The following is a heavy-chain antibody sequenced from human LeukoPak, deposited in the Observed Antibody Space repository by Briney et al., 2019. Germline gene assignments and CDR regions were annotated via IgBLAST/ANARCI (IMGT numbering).Heavy chain of an antibody. Sequence: SETLSLTCTVSGGSINTYYWNWIRQPPGKGLEWIGYIYSSGRTNYNPSLKSRVTISVDTSKNQFSLKLSSVTAADTAVYYCARVRGIEATVNYFDYWGQGTLVTVSS. J-gene: IGHJ4*02. D-gene: IGHD5-12*01. CDR2: IYSSGRT. CDR1: GGSINTYY. V-gene: IGHV4-59*01. CDR3: ARVRGIEATVNYFDY.